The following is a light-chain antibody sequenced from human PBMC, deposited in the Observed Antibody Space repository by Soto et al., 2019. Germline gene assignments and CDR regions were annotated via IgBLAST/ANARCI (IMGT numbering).Light chain of an antibody. CDR1: QSVNSRY. CDR3: QQYVTSPPMYT. J-gene: IGKJ2*01. CDR2: GAS. V-gene: IGKV3-20*01. Sequence: EIVLTQSPGTLSLSPGERATLSCRTSQSVNSRYLAWYQQKPGQAPRLLIYGASSRATGIADRFSGSGSGTDFTLTISRLEPEDFAVYYCQQYVTSPPMYTFGQGTKLEIK.